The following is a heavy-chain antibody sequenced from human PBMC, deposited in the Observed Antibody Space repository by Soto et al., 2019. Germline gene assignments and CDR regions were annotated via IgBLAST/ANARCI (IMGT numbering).Heavy chain of an antibody. CDR2: MNPNSGNT. J-gene: IGHJ4*02. Sequence: ASVKVSWKAAGYTFTSYDINWVRQATGQGLEWMGWMNPNSGNTGYAQKFQGRVTMTRNTSISTAYMELSSLRSEDTAVYYCARSMTTVYPHPGYWGQGTLVTVSS. CDR1: GYTFTSYD. D-gene: IGHD4-17*01. CDR3: ARSMTTVYPHPGY. V-gene: IGHV1-8*01.